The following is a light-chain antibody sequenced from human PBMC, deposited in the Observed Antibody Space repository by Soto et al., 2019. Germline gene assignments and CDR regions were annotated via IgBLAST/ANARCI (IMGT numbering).Light chain of an antibody. V-gene: IGKV3-15*01. CDR3: QQLNNWPLYS. Sequence: EIVMTQSPGTLSVSPGERATLSCRASQGVGTNLAWYQQRPGQAPRLLIYAASTRATGIPARFSGRGSGTGFTLTLRRLQSEDFGLYFCQQLNNWPLYSFGQGTKLEIK. CDR2: AAS. CDR1: QGVGTN. J-gene: IGKJ2*01.